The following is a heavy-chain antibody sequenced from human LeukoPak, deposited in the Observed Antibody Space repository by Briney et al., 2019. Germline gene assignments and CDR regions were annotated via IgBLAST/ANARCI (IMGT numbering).Heavy chain of an antibody. D-gene: IGHD6-13*01. CDR3: ARGVYISAAQYGY. CDR2: IYYSGTT. J-gene: IGHJ4*02. CDR1: GGSISSYY. Sequence: SETLSLTCTASGGSISSYYWSWIRRPPGKGLEWIGYIYYSGTTNYNPSLKSRVTISVDTSKNQFSLKLSSVTAADTAVYYCARGVYISAAQYGYWGQGTLVTVSS. V-gene: IGHV4-59*01.